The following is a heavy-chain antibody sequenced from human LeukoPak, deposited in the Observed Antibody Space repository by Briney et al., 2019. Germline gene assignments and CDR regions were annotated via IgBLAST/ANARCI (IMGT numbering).Heavy chain of an antibody. CDR1: GGSFSGYY. CDR2: INHSGST. J-gene: IGHJ5*02. D-gene: IGHD6-13*01. CDR3: ARHPVRSSSWYFISAWFDP. V-gene: IGHV4-34*01. Sequence: SETLSLTCAVYGGSFSGYYWSWIRQPPGKGLEWIGEINHSGSTNYNPSLKSRVTISVDTSKNQFSLKLSSVTAADTAVYYCARHPVRSSSWYFISAWFDPWGQGTLVTVSS.